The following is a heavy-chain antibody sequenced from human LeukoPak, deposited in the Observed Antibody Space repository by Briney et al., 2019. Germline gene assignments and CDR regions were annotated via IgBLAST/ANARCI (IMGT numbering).Heavy chain of an antibody. D-gene: IGHD4/OR15-4a*01. CDR3: AKERDYGPADY. Sequence: GGSLRLSCEGSGFTFSHYAMHWVRQAPGKGLEWVSGLSGSGGSTDYADSVKGRFTVSRDNSKNTLFLQMNSLRAEDTAIYYCAKERDYGPADYWGQGTLVTVSS. CDR1: GFTFSHYA. J-gene: IGHJ4*02. V-gene: IGHV3-23*01. CDR2: LSGSGGST.